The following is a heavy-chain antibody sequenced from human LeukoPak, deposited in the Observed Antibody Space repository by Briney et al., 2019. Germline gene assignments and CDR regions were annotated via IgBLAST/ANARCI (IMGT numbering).Heavy chain of an antibody. Sequence: SETLSLACTVSGASIRSSSYYWGWIRQPPGKGLEWIGTFDYSGSTYYNPSLKSRVSISADTAKNHFSLKLTSVTAADTAVYYCARAVSGRFDYWGQGTLVTVSS. CDR2: FDYSGST. J-gene: IGHJ4*02. D-gene: IGHD6-19*01. CDR3: ARAVSGRFDY. CDR1: GASIRSSSYY. V-gene: IGHV4-39*02.